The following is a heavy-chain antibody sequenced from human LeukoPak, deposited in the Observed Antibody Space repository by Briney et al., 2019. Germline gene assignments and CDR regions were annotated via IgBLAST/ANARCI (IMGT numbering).Heavy chain of an antibody. CDR2: INHSGST. V-gene: IGHV4-34*01. J-gene: IGHJ4*02. CDR3: ARGRRHITMIVVVISRFDY. D-gene: IGHD3-22*01. CDR1: GGSFSSYY. Sequence: SETLSLTCAVYGGSFSSYYWSWIRQPPGKGLEWIGEINHSGSTNYNPSLKSRVTISVDTSKNQFSLKLSSVTAADTAVYYCARGRRHITMIVVVISRFDYWGQGTLVTVSS.